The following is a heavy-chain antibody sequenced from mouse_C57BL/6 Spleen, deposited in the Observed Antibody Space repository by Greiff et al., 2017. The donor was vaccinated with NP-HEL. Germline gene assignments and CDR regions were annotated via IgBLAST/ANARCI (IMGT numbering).Heavy chain of an antibody. J-gene: IGHJ4*01. Sequence: QVQLKQSGAELVRPGTSVKVSCKASGYAFTNYLIEWVKQRPGQGLEWIGVINPGSGGTNYNEKFKGKATLTADKSSSTAYMQLSSLTSEDSAVYFCARYGRDYAMDYWGQGTSVTVSS. CDR3: ARYGRDYAMDY. CDR2: INPGSGGT. V-gene: IGHV1-54*01. D-gene: IGHD1-1*02. CDR1: GYAFTNYL.